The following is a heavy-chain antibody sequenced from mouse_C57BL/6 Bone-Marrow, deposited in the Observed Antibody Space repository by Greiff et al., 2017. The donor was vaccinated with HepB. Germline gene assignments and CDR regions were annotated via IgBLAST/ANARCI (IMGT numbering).Heavy chain of an antibody. J-gene: IGHJ1*03. V-gene: IGHV3-6*01. CDR2: ISYDGSK. CDR1: GYSITSGYY. Sequence: EVKLQESGPGLVKPSQSLSLTCSVTGYSITSGYYWNWIRQFPGNKLEWMGYISYDGSKNYNPSLKNRISITRDTSKNQFFLKLNSVTTEDTATYYCARGDVWGTGTTVTVSS. CDR3: ARGDV.